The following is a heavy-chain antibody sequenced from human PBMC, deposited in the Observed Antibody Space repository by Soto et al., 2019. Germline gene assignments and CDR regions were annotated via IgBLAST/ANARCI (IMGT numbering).Heavy chain of an antibody. CDR1: GGSISNYY. J-gene: IGHJ4*02. CDR3: ARDAPTSGYPNNYFDY. D-gene: IGHD3-3*01. Sequence: SETLSLTCTVSGGSISNYYWSWIRQPPGKGLEWIGYIYYSDSTNYNPSLQGRVTISLDSSKNQFSLKLSSVTAADTAVYYCARDAPTSGYPNNYFDYWGQGTRVTVSS. V-gene: IGHV4-59*01. CDR2: IYYSDST.